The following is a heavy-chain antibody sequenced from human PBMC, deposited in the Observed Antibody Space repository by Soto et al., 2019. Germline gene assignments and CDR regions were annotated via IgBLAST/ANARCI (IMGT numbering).Heavy chain of an antibody. V-gene: IGHV1-69*12. Sequence: QVLLVQSGAEVKKPGSSVKVSCKTSGGTFSSFAISWVRLAPGHGLEWMGVIIPRFAAPTYAQKFQGRVSITADASTRTGYMELSGLRSDDTAVYYCARDRVMRGNAYYYGMDVWGQGTTVTVS. J-gene: IGHJ6*02. CDR2: IIPRFAAP. CDR3: ARDRVMRGNAYYYGMDV. CDR1: GGTFSSFA. D-gene: IGHD2-21*01.